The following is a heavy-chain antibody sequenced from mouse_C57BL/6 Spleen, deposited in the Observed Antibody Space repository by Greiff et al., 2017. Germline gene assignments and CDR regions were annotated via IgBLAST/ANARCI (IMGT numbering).Heavy chain of an antibody. CDR1: GYTFTSYW. D-gene: IGHD1-1*01. V-gene: IGHV1-53*01. J-gene: IGHJ1*03. CDR2: INPSNGGT. Sequence: QVQLQQPGTELVKPGASVKLSCKASGYTFTSYWMHCVKQRPGQGLEWIGNINPSNGGTNYNEKFKSKATLTVDKSSSTAYMQLSSLTSEDSAVYYCARFITTVDWYFDVWGTGTTVTVSS. CDR3: ARFITTVDWYFDV.